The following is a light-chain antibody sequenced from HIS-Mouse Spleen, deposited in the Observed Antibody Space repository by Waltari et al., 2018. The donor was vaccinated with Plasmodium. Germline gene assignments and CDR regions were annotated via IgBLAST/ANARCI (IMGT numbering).Light chain of an antibody. Sequence: SYELTQPPSVSVSPGQTARITCYGDALPKNYAYWYQQKSGQAPVLVIYENSKRPSGIPERFSGSSSGTMATLTISGAQVEDEAEYYCYSTDSSGNHRVFGGGTKLTVL. CDR1: ALPKNY. CDR3: YSTDSSGNHRV. CDR2: ENS. V-gene: IGLV3-10*01. J-gene: IGLJ3*02.